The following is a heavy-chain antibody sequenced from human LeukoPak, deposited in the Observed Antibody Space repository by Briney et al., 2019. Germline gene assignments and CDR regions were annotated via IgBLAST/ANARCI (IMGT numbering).Heavy chain of an antibody. V-gene: IGHV3-53*01. CDR3: ARGISYSSRSYYYYYGMDV. CDR2: IYSGGST. Sequence: HPGGSLRLSCAASGFTVSSNYMSWVRQAPGKGLEWVSVIYSGGSTYYADSVKGRFTISRDNSKNTLYLQMNSLRAEDTAVYYCARGISYSSRSYYYYYGMDVWGQGTTVTVSS. J-gene: IGHJ6*02. CDR1: GFTVSSNY. D-gene: IGHD6-13*01.